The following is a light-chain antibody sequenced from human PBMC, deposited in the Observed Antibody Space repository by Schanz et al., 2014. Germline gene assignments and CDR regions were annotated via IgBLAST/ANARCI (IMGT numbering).Light chain of an antibody. Sequence: SYELTQPPSVSVAPGQTARITCGGNNIGSKSVHWYQQKPGQAPVLVVYDDSDRPSGIPERFSGSKSGNTASLTISGLQAEDEADYYCSSYTSSGTPVVFGGGTKLTVL. J-gene: IGLJ2*01. V-gene: IGLV3-21*02. CDR3: SSYTSSGTPVV. CDR2: DDS. CDR1: NIGSKS.